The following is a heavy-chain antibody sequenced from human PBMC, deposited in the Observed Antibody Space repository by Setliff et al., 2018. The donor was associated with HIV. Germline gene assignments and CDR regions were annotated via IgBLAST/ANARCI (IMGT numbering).Heavy chain of an antibody. Sequence: QPGGSLRLSCAASGFTFSSYATSWVRQAPGKGLEWVSAISGSGGSTYYADSVKGRFTISRDNSKNTLYLQMNSLRAEDTAVYYCAKPDTAMVISYFDYWGQGTLVTVSS. CDR3: AKPDTAMVISYFDY. J-gene: IGHJ4*02. D-gene: IGHD5-18*01. CDR1: GFTFSSYA. V-gene: IGHV3-23*01. CDR2: ISGSGGST.